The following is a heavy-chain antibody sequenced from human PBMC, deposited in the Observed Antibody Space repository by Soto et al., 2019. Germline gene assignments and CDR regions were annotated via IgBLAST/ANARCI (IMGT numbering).Heavy chain of an antibody. V-gene: IGHV3-23*01. CDR1: GFTFSSYA. CDR2: SGESGTPT. Sequence: EVQLLESGGGLVQPGGSLRLSCAASGFTFSSYAMKWVRQAPGKGLEWVSLSGESGTPTSYADSVKGRFTISRDNSGNTLFLEMYSLRAEDTAVYYCGRCIPGLRYYGMDVWGQGTTVTVSS. CDR3: GRCIPGLRYYGMDV. D-gene: IGHD2-2*01. J-gene: IGHJ6*02.